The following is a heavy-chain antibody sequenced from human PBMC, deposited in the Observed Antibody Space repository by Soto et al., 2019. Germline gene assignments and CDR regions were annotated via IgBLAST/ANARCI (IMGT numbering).Heavy chain of an antibody. CDR2: XXGIGGDT. CDR3: XXXXXXXXXXXXXXXXXXXV. Sequence: EVQVLESGGGLVQPGGSLRLSCAASGFTFSDYAMSXXXXXXXXXXXXXXXXXGIGGDTYYGDSVKGRFTISRDNSKNTLYLQMDXLXAXXXXXXXXXXXXXXXXXXXXXXXXXXXVWGRGTLVTVSS. V-gene: IGHV3-23*01. J-gene: IGHJ2*01. CDR1: GFTFSDYA.